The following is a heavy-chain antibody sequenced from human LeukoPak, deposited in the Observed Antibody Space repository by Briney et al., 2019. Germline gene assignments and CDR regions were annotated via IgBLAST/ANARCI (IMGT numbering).Heavy chain of an antibody. J-gene: IGHJ6*02. CDR2: IIPIFGTA. D-gene: IGHD3-10*01. CDR3: ARRGYYGSGTGNALDV. V-gene: IGHV1-69*05. CDR1: GGTFSSYA. Sequence: ASVKVSCKASGGTFSSYAISWVRQAPGQGLEWMGGIIPIFGTANYAQKFQGRVTITTGESTSTAYMELSSLRSEDTAVYYCARRGYYGSGTGNALDVWGQGTTVIVSS.